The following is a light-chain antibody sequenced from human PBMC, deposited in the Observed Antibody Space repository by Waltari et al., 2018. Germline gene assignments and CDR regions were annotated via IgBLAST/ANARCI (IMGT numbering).Light chain of an antibody. V-gene: IGLV1-47*01. Sequence: SVLTQPPSASGTPGQTVTIPCSGSSSNIGGNFVYWYQQLPGMAPQLLIYKNNQRPSGVPDRFSGSKSGTSASLAISWLRSDDEAEYYCAAWDDNLTGPLFGGGTKVTVL. J-gene: IGLJ3*02. CDR2: KNN. CDR1: SSNIGGNF. CDR3: AAWDDNLTGPL.